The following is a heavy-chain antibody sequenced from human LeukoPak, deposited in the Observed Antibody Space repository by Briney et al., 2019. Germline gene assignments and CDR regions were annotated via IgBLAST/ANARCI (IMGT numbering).Heavy chain of an antibody. V-gene: IGHV3-23*01. D-gene: IGHD3-10*01. CDR2: ISDSGGST. Sequence: GGSLRLSCAASGFTFSSYAMSWVRQAPGKGLEWVSGISDSGGSTYYADSVKGGFTISRDNSKNTLYLQMNSLRAEDTAVYYCAKGVVWFGELLRVYFDYWGQGTLVTVSS. CDR3: AKGVVWFGELLRVYFDY. J-gene: IGHJ4*02. CDR1: GFTFSSYA.